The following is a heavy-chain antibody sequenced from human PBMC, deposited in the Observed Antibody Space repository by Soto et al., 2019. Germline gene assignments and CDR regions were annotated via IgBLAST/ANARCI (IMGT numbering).Heavy chain of an antibody. Sequence: GASVKVSCKASGYTFTSYGISWVRQAPGQGLEWMGWISAYNGNTNYAQKLQGRVTMTTDTSTSTAYMELRSLRSDDTAVYYCARIVQLERLNYGMDVWGQGTTVTVSS. D-gene: IGHD1-1*01. V-gene: IGHV1-18*01. CDR3: ARIVQLERLNYGMDV. CDR2: ISAYNGNT. CDR1: GYTFTSYG. J-gene: IGHJ6*02.